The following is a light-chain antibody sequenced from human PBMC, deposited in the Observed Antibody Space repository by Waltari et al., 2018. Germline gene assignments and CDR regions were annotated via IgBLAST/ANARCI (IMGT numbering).Light chain of an antibody. CDR2: DAS. CDR1: QSISDY. J-gene: IGKJ3*01. Sequence: DIQLTQSPSSLSASVGDRVTITCRASQSISDYLNWHQQRPGKAPRALIYDASTLQSGVPSRFSGSGSGTDFTLTISSLQPEDFATYYCQQYDNLVFTFGPGTKVDIK. V-gene: IGKV1-39*01. CDR3: QQYDNLVFT.